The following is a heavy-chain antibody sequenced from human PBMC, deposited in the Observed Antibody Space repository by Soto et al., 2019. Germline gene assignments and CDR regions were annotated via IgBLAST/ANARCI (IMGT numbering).Heavy chain of an antibody. J-gene: IGHJ5*02. D-gene: IGHD2-15*01. V-gene: IGHV3-30*18. CDR3: AKDGGDIVVVVAATPVHWFDP. Sequence: QVQLVESGGGVVQPGRSLRLSCAASGFTFSSYGMHWVRQAPGKGLEWVAVISYDGSNKYYADSVKGRFTISRDNSKNTLYPQMNSLRAEDTAVYYCAKDGGDIVVVVAATPVHWFDPWGQGTLVTVSS. CDR2: ISYDGSNK. CDR1: GFTFSSYG.